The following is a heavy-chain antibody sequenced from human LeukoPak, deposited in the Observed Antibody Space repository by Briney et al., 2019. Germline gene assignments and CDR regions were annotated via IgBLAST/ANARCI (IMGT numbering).Heavy chain of an antibody. CDR2: ISSSSSYI. D-gene: IGHD5-24*01. J-gene: IGHJ4*02. CDR1: GFTFSSYS. CDR3: AREMATITDFDY. V-gene: IGHV3-21*01. Sequence: GGSLRLSCAATGFTFSSYSMNWVRQAPGKGLEWVSSISSSSSYIYYADSVKGRFTISRDNAKNSLYLQMNSLRAEDTAVYYCAREMATITDFDYWGQGTLVTVSS.